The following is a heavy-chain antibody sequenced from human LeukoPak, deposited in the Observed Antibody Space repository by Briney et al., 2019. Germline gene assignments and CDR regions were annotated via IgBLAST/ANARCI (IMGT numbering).Heavy chain of an antibody. J-gene: IGHJ4*02. D-gene: IGHD4-23*01. CDR2: FDPEDGAP. CDR3: ATSGLFTVAHPFDY. CDR1: GHTLTELS. Sequence: ASVKVSCKVSGHTLTELSMHWVRHAPGKGLEWMGGFDPEDGAPICAQKFQGRLTMTEDTSTDTAYMQLSSLGSEDTAVYFYATSGLFTVAHPFDYWGQGTLVTVSS. V-gene: IGHV1-24*01.